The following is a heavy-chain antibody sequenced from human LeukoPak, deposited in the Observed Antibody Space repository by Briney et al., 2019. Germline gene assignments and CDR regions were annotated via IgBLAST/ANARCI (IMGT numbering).Heavy chain of an antibody. CDR2: ISSSSSYI. D-gene: IGHD3-10*01. J-gene: IGHJ4*02. V-gene: IGHV3-21*01. Sequence: PGGSLRLSCAASGFIFSSYSMNWVRQAPGKGLEWVSSISSSSSYIWYADSVKGRFTISRDNAKNSLYLQMNSLRAEDTAVYYCAREGRGFDYWGQGTLVTVSS. CDR3: AREGRGFDY. CDR1: GFIFSSYS.